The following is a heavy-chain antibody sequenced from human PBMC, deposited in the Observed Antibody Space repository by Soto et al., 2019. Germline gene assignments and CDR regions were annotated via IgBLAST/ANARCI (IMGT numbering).Heavy chain of an antibody. Sequence: GGSLRLSCAASGFTFSSSAMTWVRQSPGKGLEWVSAITGSGGGTYYADSVKGRFAIYRDNSKNTLYLQMDSLRAGDTAVYYCAQSPGCTGGIRNWGQGTQVTVSS. D-gene: IGHD2-8*02. CDR3: AQSPGCTGGIRN. V-gene: IGHV3-23*01. J-gene: IGHJ4*02. CDR2: ITGSGGGT. CDR1: GFTFSSSA.